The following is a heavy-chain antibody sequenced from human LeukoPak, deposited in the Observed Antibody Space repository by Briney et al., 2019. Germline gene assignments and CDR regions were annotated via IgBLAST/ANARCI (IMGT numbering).Heavy chain of an antibody. CDR1: GFTFSIGS. CDR3: ARGRRGTNPNSFDI. D-gene: IGHD2-8*01. CDR2: FSNSESR. Sequence: GRTLCLSCAVSGFTFSIGSMNGVRPAPPPGGEWLSYFSNSESRYADSVKGRFTISRDNVKNSSYLQMNSLRAEDTAVYYCARGRRGTNPNSFDIWGQGTMVTVSS. J-gene: IGHJ3*02. V-gene: IGHV3-48*01.